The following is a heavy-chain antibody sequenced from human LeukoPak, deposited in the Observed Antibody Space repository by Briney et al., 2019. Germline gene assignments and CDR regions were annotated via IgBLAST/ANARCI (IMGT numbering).Heavy chain of an antibody. CDR2: IYYSGST. Sequence: SETLSLTCTVSGGSISSYYWSWIRQPPGKGLEWIGYIYYSGSTNYNPSLKSRVTISVDTSKNQFSLKLSSVTAADTAVYYCARGPRDSSGYCLFDYWGQGTLVTVSS. J-gene: IGHJ4*02. CDR3: ARGPRDSSGYCLFDY. V-gene: IGHV4-59*01. D-gene: IGHD3-22*01. CDR1: GGSISSYY.